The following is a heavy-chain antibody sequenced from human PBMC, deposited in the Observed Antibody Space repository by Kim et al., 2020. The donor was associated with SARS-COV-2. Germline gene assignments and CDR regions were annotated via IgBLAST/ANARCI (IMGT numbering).Heavy chain of an antibody. J-gene: IGHJ6*02. CDR1: GLSFDSSA. CDR3: ARGNYYESVSLSDYYNGMDV. CDR2: ISYDGRNK. V-gene: IGHV3-30-3*01. D-gene: IGHD3-10*01. Sequence: LSLTCAASGLSFDSSAMNWVRQAPGKGLEWVAVISYDGRNKAYADSVKGRFTISRDNSKSTLYLQMNSLRVEDTAVYYCARGNYYESVSLSDYYNGMDVWGQGTTVTVSS.